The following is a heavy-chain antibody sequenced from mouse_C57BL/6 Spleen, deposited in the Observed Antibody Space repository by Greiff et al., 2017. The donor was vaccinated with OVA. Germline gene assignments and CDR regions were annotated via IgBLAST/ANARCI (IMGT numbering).Heavy chain of an antibody. D-gene: IGHD2-4*01. J-gene: IGHJ3*01. Sequence: QVQLKESGAELVKPGASVKISCKASGYAFSSYWMNWVKQRPGKGLEWIGQIYPGDGDTNYNGKFKGKATLTADKSSSTAYMQLSSLTSEDSAVYFCARGDDYDGWFAYWGQGTLVTVSA. CDR2: IYPGDGDT. CDR1: GYAFSSYW. V-gene: IGHV1-80*01. CDR3: ARGDDYDGWFAY.